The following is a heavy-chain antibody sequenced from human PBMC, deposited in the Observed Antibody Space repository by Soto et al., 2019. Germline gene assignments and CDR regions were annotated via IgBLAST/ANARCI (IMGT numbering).Heavy chain of an antibody. CDR3: ARGWSGRYYDFWSGPSAPYFDY. CDR1: GGSISRGDYY. V-gene: IGHV4-30-4*01. CDR2: IYYSGST. J-gene: IGHJ4*02. D-gene: IGHD3-3*01. Sequence: PSETRSLTCTVSGGSISRGDYYWIWIRQPPGKGLEWIGYIYYSGSTYYNPSLKSRVTISVDTSKNQFSLKLSSVTAADTAVYYCARGWSGRYYDFWSGPSAPYFDYWGQGTLVTVSS.